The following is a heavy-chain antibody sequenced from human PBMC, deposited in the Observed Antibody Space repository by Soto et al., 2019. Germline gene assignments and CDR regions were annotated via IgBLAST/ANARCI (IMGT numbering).Heavy chain of an antibody. CDR3: ARRSSGWYFDY. CDR2: ISGSGGST. CDR1: GFTFSNYA. Sequence: EVQLLESGGGLVQPGGSLRLSCAAPGFTFSNYAMNWVRQAPGKGLEWVSVISGSGGSTYYADSVKGRFTISRDNSKNTLYLQINSLRGEDTAVYYCARRSSGWYFDYWGQGYLVNVYS. D-gene: IGHD6-19*01. V-gene: IGHV3-23*01. J-gene: IGHJ4*02.